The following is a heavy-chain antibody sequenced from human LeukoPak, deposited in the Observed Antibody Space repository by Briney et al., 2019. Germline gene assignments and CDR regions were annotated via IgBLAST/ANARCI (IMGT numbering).Heavy chain of an antibody. V-gene: IGHV3-23*01. J-gene: IGHJ6*02. Sequence: GGSLRLSCAASGFTFSSYAMSWVRQAPGKGLEWVAGNSGSGGTTYYADSVKGRFTMSRDNTKNTLYLQMNSLRAEDTAVYYCAKEGAMVSGDYYGMDVWGQGTTVTVSS. D-gene: IGHD5-18*01. CDR2: NSGSGGTT. CDR3: AKEGAMVSGDYYGMDV. CDR1: GFTFSSYA.